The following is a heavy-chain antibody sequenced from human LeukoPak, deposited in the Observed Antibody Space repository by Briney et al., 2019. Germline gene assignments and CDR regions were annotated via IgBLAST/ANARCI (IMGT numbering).Heavy chain of an antibody. CDR3: ARVSFPAQGTSYYYYGMDV. Sequence: QTGGSLRLSCAASGFTFSSYAMSWVRQAPGKGLEWVAVIWYDGSNKYYADSVKGRFTISRDNSKNTLYLQMNSLRAEDTAVYYRARVSFPAQGTSYYYYGMDVWGQGTTVTVSS. CDR1: GFTFSSYA. D-gene: IGHD1-1*01. V-gene: IGHV3-33*08. J-gene: IGHJ6*02. CDR2: IWYDGSNK.